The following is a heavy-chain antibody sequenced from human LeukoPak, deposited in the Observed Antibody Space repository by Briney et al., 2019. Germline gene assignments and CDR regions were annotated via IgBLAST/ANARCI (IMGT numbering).Heavy chain of an antibody. D-gene: IGHD6-19*01. Sequence: PSETLSLTCTVYGGSFSGYYWSWIRQPPGKGLEWIGEINHSGSTNYNPSLKSRVTISVDTSKNQFSLKLSSVTAADTAVYYCARGGSGWSISFWYYYGMDVWGQGTTVTVSS. J-gene: IGHJ6*02. V-gene: IGHV4-34*01. CDR1: GGSFSGYY. CDR3: ARGGSGWSISFWYYYGMDV. CDR2: INHSGST.